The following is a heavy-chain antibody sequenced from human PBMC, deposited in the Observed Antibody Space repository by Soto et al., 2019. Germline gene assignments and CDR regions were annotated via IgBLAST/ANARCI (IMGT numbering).Heavy chain of an antibody. CDR2: ISYDGSNK. Sequence: QVQLVESGGGVVQPGRSLRLSCAASGFTFSSYGMHWVRQAPGKGLEWVAVISYDGSNKYYADSVKGRFTISRDNSKNTLYLHMSSLRAEVTAVYYCAKDHGIAVATDAFDIWGQGTMVTVSS. V-gene: IGHV3-30*18. D-gene: IGHD6-19*01. CDR3: AKDHGIAVATDAFDI. CDR1: GFTFSSYG. J-gene: IGHJ3*02.